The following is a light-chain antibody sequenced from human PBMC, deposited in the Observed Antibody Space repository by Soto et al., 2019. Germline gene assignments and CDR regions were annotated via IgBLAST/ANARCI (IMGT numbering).Light chain of an antibody. Sequence: VLTQSPATLSFSPGERATLSCRASQNIAIYLAWYQQQSGQSPRLLIYDTFNRAPGIPDWFSGSGSATDFTLTISSLEPEEFAVYYWQQRATWPCTFGQGTTVEIK. V-gene: IGKV3-11*01. CDR2: DTF. CDR3: QQRATWPCT. J-gene: IGKJ1*01. CDR1: QNIAIY.